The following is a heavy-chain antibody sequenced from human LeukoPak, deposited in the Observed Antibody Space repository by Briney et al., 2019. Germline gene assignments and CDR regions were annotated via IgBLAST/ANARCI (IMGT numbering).Heavy chain of an antibody. Sequence: GALRLSCAASGFTFSTFSMNWVRQAPGKGLEWVSYISPSSGNIHYADSVRGRFTISRGNAKNSLYLQLNSLRDEDTAMYFCARAAYSSGPDYWGQGTLVTVSS. D-gene: IGHD6-19*01. V-gene: IGHV3-48*02. CDR1: GFTFSTFS. J-gene: IGHJ4*02. CDR3: ARAAYSSGPDY. CDR2: ISPSSGNI.